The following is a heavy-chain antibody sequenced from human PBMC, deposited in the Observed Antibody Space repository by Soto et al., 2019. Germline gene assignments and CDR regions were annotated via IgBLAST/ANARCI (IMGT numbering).Heavy chain of an antibody. CDR3: ATSYGNAWYTY. Sequence: SETLSLTCTVSGGSISSGGYYWSWIRQHPGKGLEWIGYIYYSGSTYYNPSLKSRVTISVDTSKNQFTLKLSSVTAADTAVYYCATSYGNAWYTYWGQGTQVTVSS. CDR1: GGSISSGGYY. V-gene: IGHV4-31*03. J-gene: IGHJ4*02. D-gene: IGHD6-13*01. CDR2: IYYSGST.